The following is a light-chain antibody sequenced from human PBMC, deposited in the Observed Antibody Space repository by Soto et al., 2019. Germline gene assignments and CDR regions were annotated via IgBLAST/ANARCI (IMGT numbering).Light chain of an antibody. CDR1: QSVTSTF. CDR3: QQYGSSPYT. V-gene: IGKV3-20*01. CDR2: GTS. Sequence: EIVLTQSPGTLSLSPGERATLSCRASQSVTSTFLAWFQQRPGQAPRLLIYGTSIRATGTPPRFSGSGSGTDFTLTISRLEPEDFAVYYCQQYGSSPYTFGQGTKVEI. J-gene: IGKJ2*01.